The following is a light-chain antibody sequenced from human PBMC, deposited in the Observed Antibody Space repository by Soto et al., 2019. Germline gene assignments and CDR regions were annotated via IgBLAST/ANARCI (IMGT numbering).Light chain of an antibody. CDR3: CSYAGNYTLL. CDR1: SRDVGIYNY. V-gene: IGLV2-11*01. CDR2: DVT. Sequence: ALTQPRSVSGSPGQSVTVSCTGTSRDVGIYNYVSWYQQRPGTAPKVMIYDVTKRPSGVPDRFSGSKSANTASLTISGLQADDEADYYCCSYAGNYTLLFGGGTKVTVL. J-gene: IGLJ2*01.